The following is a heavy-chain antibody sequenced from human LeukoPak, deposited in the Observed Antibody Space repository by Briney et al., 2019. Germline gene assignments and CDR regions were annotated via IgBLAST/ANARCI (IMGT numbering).Heavy chain of an antibody. Sequence: SETLSLTCTVSGGSISSYYWSWIRQPPGKGLEWIGSISYSGSTYYNPSLKSRVTISVDTSNNLFSLTLSSVTAADTAVYYCARLGGYCSSASCLGEDYWGQGTLVTVSS. V-gene: IGHV4-59*05. CDR2: ISYSGST. D-gene: IGHD2-2*01. J-gene: IGHJ4*02. CDR3: ARLGGYCSSASCLGEDY. CDR1: GGSISSYY.